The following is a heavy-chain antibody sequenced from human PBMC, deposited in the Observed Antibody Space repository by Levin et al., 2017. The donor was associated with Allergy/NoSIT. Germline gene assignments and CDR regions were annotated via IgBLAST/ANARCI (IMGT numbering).Heavy chain of an antibody. CDR2: FSSDGVHT. Sequence: GESLKISCAASGFTFSNYGMSWVRQAPGKGLEWVSTFSSDGVHTYYADSVKGRFTISRDNSKNTPSLQMNSLRAEDTAVYYCAKRGSGSFKYFFDNWGQGTPVTVS. J-gene: IGHJ4*02. D-gene: IGHD3-10*01. CDR3: AKRGSGSFKYFFDN. CDR1: GFTFSNYG. V-gene: IGHV3-23*01.